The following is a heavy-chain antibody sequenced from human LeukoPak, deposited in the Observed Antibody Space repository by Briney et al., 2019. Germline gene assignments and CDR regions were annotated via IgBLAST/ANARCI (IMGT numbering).Heavy chain of an antibody. D-gene: IGHD3-10*01. CDR2: ISAYNGNT. J-gene: IGHJ4*02. Sequence: GASVKVSCKASGYTFTSYGISWVRQAPGQGLEWMGWISAYNGNTNYAQKFQGRVTMTRDMSTSTVYMELSSLRSEDTAVYYCAREVGLHYYGSGSSRACDYWGQGTLVTVSS. CDR3: AREVGLHYYGSGSSRACDY. CDR1: GYTFTSYG. V-gene: IGHV1-18*01.